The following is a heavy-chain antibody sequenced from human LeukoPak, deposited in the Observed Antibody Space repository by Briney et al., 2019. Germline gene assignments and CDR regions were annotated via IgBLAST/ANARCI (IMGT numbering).Heavy chain of an antibody. CDR1: GFIFYSYA. Sequence: PGGSLRLSCAASGFIFYSYAMHWVRQAPGRGLEYVSAITSSGSSTFYANSVKGRFTISRDNSKNTLYLQMGSLRPEDMAVYYCTRGPGYDYVWGTYRADYWGQGILVTVSS. V-gene: IGHV3-64*01. CDR2: ITSSGSST. CDR3: TRGPGYDYVWGTYRADY. J-gene: IGHJ4*02. D-gene: IGHD3-16*02.